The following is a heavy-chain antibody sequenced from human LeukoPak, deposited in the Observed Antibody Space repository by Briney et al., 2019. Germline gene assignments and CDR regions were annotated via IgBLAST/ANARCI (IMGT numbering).Heavy chain of an antibody. V-gene: IGHV4-59*01. J-gene: IGHJ4*02. D-gene: IGHD3-16*01. Sequence: SETLSLTCTVSGGSISSYYWSWIRQPPGKGLEWIGYIYYSGSTNYNPSLKSRVTISVDTSKNQFSLKLSSVTAADTAVYYCAREVGPLIGGFDYWGQGTLVTASS. CDR1: GGSISSYY. CDR2: IYYSGST. CDR3: AREVGPLIGGFDY.